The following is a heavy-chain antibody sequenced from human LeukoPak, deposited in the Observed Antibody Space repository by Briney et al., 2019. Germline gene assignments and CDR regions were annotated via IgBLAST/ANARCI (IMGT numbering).Heavy chain of an antibody. V-gene: IGHV3-43*02. D-gene: IGHD6-19*01. CDR1: GFTFDDYA. CDR3: AKDRGWYDY. Sequence: GGSLRFSCAASGFTFDDYAMHWVRQAPGKGLEWVSLISGDGGSTYYADSVKGRFTISRDNSKNSLYLQMNSLRTEDTALYHCAKDRGWYDYWGQGTLVTVSS. CDR2: ISGDGGST. J-gene: IGHJ4*02.